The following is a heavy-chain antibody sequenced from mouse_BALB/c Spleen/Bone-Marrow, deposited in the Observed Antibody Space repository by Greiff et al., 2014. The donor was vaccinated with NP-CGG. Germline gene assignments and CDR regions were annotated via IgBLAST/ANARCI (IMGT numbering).Heavy chain of an antibody. Sequence: KMSFKAYGYTFTSYDMHWVKQKAGQGLEWIGYINPYNENTKSNEKFNAKATLISDKSSTTAYRHLISLTTEVSAVYYCARHTDYAMDYADQGTSVTVSS. CDR3: ARHTDYAMDY. V-gene: IGHV1-14*01. D-gene: IGHD1-1*01. J-gene: IGHJ4*01. CDR2: INPYNENT. CDR1: GYTFTSYD.